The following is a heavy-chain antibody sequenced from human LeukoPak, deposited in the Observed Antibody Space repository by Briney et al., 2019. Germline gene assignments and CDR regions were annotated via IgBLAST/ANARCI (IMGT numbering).Heavy chain of an antibody. CDR3: HVSFLKRSSHHFDY. V-gene: IGHV1-8*03. CDR1: VYTFTNYD. D-gene: IGHD5/OR15-5a*01. J-gene: IGHJ4*02. Sequence: GASVTVSFKSSVYTFTNYDINWVRQATGQGREWMGWMNPNSGNTGYAQTFQGRVTITRNTSISTAYMELSSLRSEDTAVYYCHVSFLKRSSHHFDYWGRGTLVTVSS. CDR2: MNPNSGNT.